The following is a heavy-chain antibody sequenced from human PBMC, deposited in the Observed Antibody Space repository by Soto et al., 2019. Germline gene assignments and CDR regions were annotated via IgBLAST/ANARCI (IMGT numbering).Heavy chain of an antibody. Sequence: QVQMVQSGAEVKKPGASVKVSCKASGHTFTGHHMHWVRQAPGQGLEWMGLIDLDIGDTKYAQKFQGRVTSTTDTSITTANMELRELRSDDTAVYYCALEPTGTAGFDYWDQGALVTVSS. CDR2: IDLDIGDT. J-gene: IGHJ4*02. V-gene: IGHV1-2*02. CDR3: ALEPTGTAGFDY. CDR1: GHTFTGHH. D-gene: IGHD2-21*02.